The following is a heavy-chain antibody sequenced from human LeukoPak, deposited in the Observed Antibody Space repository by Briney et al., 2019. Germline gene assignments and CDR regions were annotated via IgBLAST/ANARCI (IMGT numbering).Heavy chain of an antibody. D-gene: IGHD6-19*01. CDR1: GFASSVYA. V-gene: IGHV3-23*01. J-gene: IGHJ5*01. Sequence: GRSLRLSCAASGFASSVYAMSWLRQPPGKGLEWVSTINANSGTTSYAASVRGRFSISRDNSKNTLYLQLNTLRAHDTATYYCAKPISGGLAVTADWFHPWGQGTLVVVSS. CDR3: AKPISGGLAVTADWFHP. CDR2: INANSGTT.